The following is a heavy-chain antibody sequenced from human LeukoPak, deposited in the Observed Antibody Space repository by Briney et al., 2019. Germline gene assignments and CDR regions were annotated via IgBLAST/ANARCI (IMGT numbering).Heavy chain of an antibody. J-gene: IGHJ5*02. D-gene: IGHD2-2*01. CDR3: ARGTVGQYQLLSWWFDP. CDR2: IIPIFGTA. CDR1: GGTFSSYA. Sequence: SVKVSCKASGGTFSSYAISWVQQAPGQGLEWMGGIIPIFGTANYAQKFQGRVTITTDESTSTAYMELSSLRSEDTAVYYCARGTVGQYQLLSWWFDPWGQGTLVTVSS. V-gene: IGHV1-69*05.